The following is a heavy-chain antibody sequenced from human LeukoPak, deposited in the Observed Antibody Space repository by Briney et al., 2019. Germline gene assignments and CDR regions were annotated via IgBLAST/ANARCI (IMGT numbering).Heavy chain of an antibody. CDR1: GDSVSSNY. CDR3: ARAKPNWNPPDY. J-gene: IGHJ4*02. CDR2: IYNSGNT. D-gene: IGHD1-1*01. V-gene: IGHV4-59*08. Sequence: SETLSLTCTVSGDSVSSNYWSWIRQPPGKGLEWIGYIYNSGNTSYNPSIKSRVTISIDTSKNQFSLKLSSVTAADTAVYYCARAKPNWNPPDYWGQGTLVSVSS.